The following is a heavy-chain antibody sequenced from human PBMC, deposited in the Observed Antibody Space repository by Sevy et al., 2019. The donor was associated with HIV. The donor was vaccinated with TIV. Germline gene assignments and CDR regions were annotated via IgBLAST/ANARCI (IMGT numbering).Heavy chain of an antibody. CDR1: GGSISSSGDY. J-gene: IGHJ4*02. CDR3: AREGLNYYDSSAYYTRGYYFDY. CDR2: IYYSGST. Sequence: SETLSLTCTVSGGSISSSGDYWSLIRQHPGKGLDWIGNIYYSGSTYYNPSLKSRVTISVDTSKNQFSLKLSSVTAADTAVHYSAREGLNYYDSSAYYTRGYYFDYWGQGTLVTVSS. V-gene: IGHV4-31*03. D-gene: IGHD3-22*01.